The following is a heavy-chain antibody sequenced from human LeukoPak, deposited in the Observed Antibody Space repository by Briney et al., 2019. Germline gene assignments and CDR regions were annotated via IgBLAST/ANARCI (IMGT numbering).Heavy chain of an antibody. V-gene: IGHV3-30*18. J-gene: IGHJ4*02. CDR1: GFTLSSYG. CDR2: ISFDGSDK. CDR3: AKDRSTIGTIDY. D-gene: IGHD1-1*01. Sequence: GGSRRLSCAASGFTLSSYGMHWVRQAPGKGLEWVAVISFDGSDKYYTDSVKGRFTISRDNSKNTLYLQMNSLRPDDTGVYYCAKDRSTIGTIDYWGQGTLVTVSS.